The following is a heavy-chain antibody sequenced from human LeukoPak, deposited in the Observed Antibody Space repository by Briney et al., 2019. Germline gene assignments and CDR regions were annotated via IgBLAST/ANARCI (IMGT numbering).Heavy chain of an antibody. CDR2: MNPNSGNT. Sequence: GASVKVSCKASGYIFTSYDINWVRQAPGQGLEWMGWMNPNSGNTDYAQKFQGRVTMTRNTSISTAYMELSSLRSEDTAVYYCARARERTEPADYWGQGTLVTVSS. CDR1: GYIFTSYD. J-gene: IGHJ4*02. D-gene: IGHD1-14*01. CDR3: ARARERTEPADY. V-gene: IGHV1-8*01.